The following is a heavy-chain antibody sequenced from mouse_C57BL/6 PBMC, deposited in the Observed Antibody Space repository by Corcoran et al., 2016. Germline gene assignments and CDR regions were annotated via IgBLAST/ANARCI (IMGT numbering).Heavy chain of an antibody. V-gene: IGHV8-12*01. J-gene: IGHJ4*01. CDR3: ARRTGTHYAMDY. D-gene: IGHD4-1*01. CDR1: GFSLSTSGMG. Sequence: QVTLKESGPGILQSSQTLSLTCSFSGFSLSTSGMGVSWIRQPSGKGLEWLAHIYWDDDKRYNPSLKSRLTISKDTSRNQVFLKITSVDTVDTATYYCARRTGTHYAMDYWGQGTSVTVSS. CDR2: IYWDDDK.